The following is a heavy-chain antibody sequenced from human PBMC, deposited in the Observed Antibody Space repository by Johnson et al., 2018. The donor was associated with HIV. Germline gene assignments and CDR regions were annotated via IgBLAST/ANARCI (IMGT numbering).Heavy chain of an antibody. CDR1: GFTVSNNY. D-gene: IGHD4-23*01. V-gene: IGHV3-66*02. CDR3: AKLRWAWVAAFDV. Sequence: VQLVESGGGLVQPGGSLSLSCAASGFTVSNNYINWVRQAPGKGLEWVSVIYSGDTTFYADSVKGRFTISTDNSKNTLYLQMNSLRAGDTAVYYCAKLRWAWVAAFDVWGQGTMVTVSS. CDR2: IYSGDTT. J-gene: IGHJ3*01.